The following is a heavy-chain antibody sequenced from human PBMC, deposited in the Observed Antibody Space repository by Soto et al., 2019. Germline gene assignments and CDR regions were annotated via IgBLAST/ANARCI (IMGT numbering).Heavy chain of an antibody. Sequence: QVQLVQSGAEVKKPGSTVKVSCKASGGTFSSYAISWVRQAPGQGLEWMGGIIPIFGTANYAQKFQGRVTITADESTSTAYMELSSLSSEDTAVYYCARNPLDSSGWYGNWFDPWGQGTLVTVSS. CDR2: IIPIFGTA. V-gene: IGHV1-69*12. D-gene: IGHD6-19*01. CDR3: ARNPLDSSGWYGNWFDP. CDR1: GGTFSSYA. J-gene: IGHJ5*02.